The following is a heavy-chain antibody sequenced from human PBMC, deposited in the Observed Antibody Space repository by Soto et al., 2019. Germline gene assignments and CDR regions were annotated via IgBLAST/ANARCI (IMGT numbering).Heavy chain of an antibody. CDR1: GLTFSSYG. V-gene: IGHV3-30*18. Sequence: PGGSLRLSCTASGLTFSSYGMHWVRQAPGKGLEWVAVISYDGSNKYYADSVKGRFTISRDNSKNTLYLQMNSLRAEDTAVYYCAKDRGSGSYFGDYWGQGTLVTASS. CDR3: AKDRGSGSYFGDY. J-gene: IGHJ4*02. D-gene: IGHD3-10*01. CDR2: ISYDGSNK.